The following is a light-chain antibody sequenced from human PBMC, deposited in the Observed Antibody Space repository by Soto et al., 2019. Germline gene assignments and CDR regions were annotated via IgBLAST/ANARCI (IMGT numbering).Light chain of an antibody. CDR1: QSVSSS. CDR3: QQYNNWWT. V-gene: IGKV3-15*01. Sequence: IVMTQSPATLSVSPGERVTLSCRASQSVSSSLAWYQQKPGQAPRLLIYGASTRAIGIPARFSGSGSETEFTLTISSLQSEDFAVYYCQQYNNWWTVGQGTKVEI. CDR2: GAS. J-gene: IGKJ1*01.